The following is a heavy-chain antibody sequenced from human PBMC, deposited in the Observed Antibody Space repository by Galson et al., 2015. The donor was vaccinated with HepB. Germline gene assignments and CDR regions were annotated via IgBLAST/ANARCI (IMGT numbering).Heavy chain of an antibody. CDR3: ARITTYYDFWSGYLYFDP. Sequence: SVKVSCKASGGTFSSYAISWVRQAPGQGLEWMGGIIPIFGTANYAQKFQGRVTITADESTSTAYMELSSLRSEDTAVYYCARITTYYDFWSGYLYFDPWGQGTLVTVSS. D-gene: IGHD3-3*01. CDR2: IIPIFGTA. J-gene: IGHJ5*02. V-gene: IGHV1-69*13. CDR1: GGTFSSYA.